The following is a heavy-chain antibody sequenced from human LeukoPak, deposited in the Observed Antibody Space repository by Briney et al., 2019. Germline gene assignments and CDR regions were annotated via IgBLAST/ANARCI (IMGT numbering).Heavy chain of an antibody. J-gene: IGHJ4*02. D-gene: IGHD2-2*02. CDR3: ARDLGYCSSTSCYMYLDY. CDR2: IYTSGST. Sequence: PSQTLSLTCTVSGGSISSGSYYWSWIRQPAGKGLEWIGRIYTSGSTNYNPSLKSRVTISVDTSKNQFSLKLSSVTAADTAVYYCARDLGYCSSTSCYMYLDYWGQGTLVTVSS. CDR1: GGSISSGSYY. V-gene: IGHV4-61*02.